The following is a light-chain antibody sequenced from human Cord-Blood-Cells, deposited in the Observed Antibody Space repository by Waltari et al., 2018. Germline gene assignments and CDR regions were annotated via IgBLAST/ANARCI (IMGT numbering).Light chain of an antibody. Sequence: DIQMTQSPSTLSASVGDRVTITCRASQSISSWLAWYQQKPGKAPKLLIYKASSLESGVPSRVSGSGSGTEFTLTISSLQPDDFATYYCQQYNSYSYTFGQVTKLEIK. V-gene: IGKV1-5*03. CDR2: KAS. CDR1: QSISSW. CDR3: QQYNSYSYT. J-gene: IGKJ2*01.